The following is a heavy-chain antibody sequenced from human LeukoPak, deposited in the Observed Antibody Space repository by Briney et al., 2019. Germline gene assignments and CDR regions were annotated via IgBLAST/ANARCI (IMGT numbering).Heavy chain of an antibody. J-gene: IGHJ1*01. D-gene: IGHD3-22*01. Sequence: SETLSLTCTVSGGSISSYYWSWIRQPPGKGLEWIGCIYYSGSTNYNPSLKSRVTISVDTPKNQFSLKLSSVTAADTAVYYCARGVSYYDSSGYYNEYFQHWGQGTLVTVSS. CDR3: ARGVSYYDSSGYYNEYFQH. CDR2: IYYSGST. V-gene: IGHV4-59*08. CDR1: GGSISSYY.